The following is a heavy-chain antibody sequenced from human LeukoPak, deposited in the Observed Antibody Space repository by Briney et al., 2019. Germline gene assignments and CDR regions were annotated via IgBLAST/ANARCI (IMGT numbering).Heavy chain of an antibody. CDR2: IKEDGSEK. V-gene: IGHV3-7*01. Sequence: RTGGSLRLSCAASGFTFSNYWMTWVRQDPRKGLEWVANIKEDGSEKYFVDSVKGRFTISRDNSKNSLFLQMSSLRAEDTAIYYCARLQRYCGGGSCSYHFDYWGQGTLVTVSS. D-gene: IGHD2-15*01. CDR1: GFTFSNYW. J-gene: IGHJ4*02. CDR3: ARLQRYCGGGSCSYHFDY.